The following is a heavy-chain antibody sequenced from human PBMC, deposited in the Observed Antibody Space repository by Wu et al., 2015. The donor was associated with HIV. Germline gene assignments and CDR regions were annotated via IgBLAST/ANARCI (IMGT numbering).Heavy chain of an antibody. Sequence: QVQLVQSGAEVKKPGASVKVSCKASGYTFTGYYMHWVRQAPGQGLEWMGWINPNSGGTNYAQKFQGRVTMTRDTSISTAYMELSRLRSDDTAVYYCAREGIGVVVPAAKGAFDIVGPRDKWSPXL. CDR1: GYTFTGYY. D-gene: IGHD2-2*01. CDR3: AREGIGVVVPAAKGAFDI. V-gene: IGHV1-2*02. J-gene: IGHJ3*02. CDR2: INPNSGGT.